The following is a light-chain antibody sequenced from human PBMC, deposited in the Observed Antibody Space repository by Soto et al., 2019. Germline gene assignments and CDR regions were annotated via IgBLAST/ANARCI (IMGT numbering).Light chain of an antibody. V-gene: IGKV3-15*01. J-gene: IGKJ5*01. CDR1: QSVSSK. CDR3: QQYHNWPPIT. Sequence: EMVMTQSPATLSVSPGERATLSCRASQSVSSKLAWYQQKPGQAPRLLIYGASTRATAIPARFSGSGSGTEFTLTISSLQSGDFAVYYCQQYHNWPPITFGQGTRLEIK. CDR2: GAS.